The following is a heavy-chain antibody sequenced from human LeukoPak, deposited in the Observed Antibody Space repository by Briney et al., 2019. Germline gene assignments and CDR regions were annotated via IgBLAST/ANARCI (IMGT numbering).Heavy chain of an antibody. Sequence: ASVKVSCKASGYTFTSYDINWVRQATGQGLEWMGWMNPNSGDTAYAQKFQGRVTITRSTSLSTAYMELSSLRSEDTAVYYCARARGYCSGGSCYGVVWGQGTMVTVSS. J-gene: IGHJ3*01. CDR1: GYTFTSYD. D-gene: IGHD2-15*01. CDR2: MNPNSGDT. V-gene: IGHV1-8*01. CDR3: ARARGYCSGGSCYGVV.